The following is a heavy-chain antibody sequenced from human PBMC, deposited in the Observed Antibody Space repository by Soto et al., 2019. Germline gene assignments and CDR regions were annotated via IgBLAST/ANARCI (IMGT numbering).Heavy chain of an antibody. CDR1: GYTFTSYG. D-gene: IGHD6-6*01. CDR2: ISAYNGNT. Sequence: ASVKVSCKASGYTFTSYGISWVRQAPGQGLEWMGWISAYNGNTNYAQKLQGRVTMTTDTSTSTAYMELRSLRSDDTAVYYCARVLEHSSSSRDYYGMDVWGQGTTVTVSS. CDR3: ARVLEHSSSSRDYYGMDV. V-gene: IGHV1-18*01. J-gene: IGHJ6*02.